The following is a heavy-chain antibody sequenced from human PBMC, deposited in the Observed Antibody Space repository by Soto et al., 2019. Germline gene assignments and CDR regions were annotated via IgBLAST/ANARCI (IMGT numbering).Heavy chain of an antibody. V-gene: IGHV4-34*01. D-gene: IGHD3-22*01. Sequence: SETLSLTCAVYGGSFSGYYWSWIRQPPGKGLEWIGEINHSGSTNYNPSLKSRVTISVDTSKNQFSLKLSSVTAADTAVYYCARGYYYDSSYYFDYWGQGTLVTVSS. J-gene: IGHJ4*02. CDR3: ARGYYYDSSYYFDY. CDR2: INHSGST. CDR1: GGSFSGYY.